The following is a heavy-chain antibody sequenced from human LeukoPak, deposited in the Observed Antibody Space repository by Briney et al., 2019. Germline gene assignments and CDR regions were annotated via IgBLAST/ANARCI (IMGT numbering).Heavy chain of an antibody. CDR2: IIPIFGTA. D-gene: IGHD2-15*01. Sequence: SVKVSCKASGGTFSSYAISWVRQAPGQGLEWMGGIIPIFGTANYAQKFQGRVTITADESTSTAYMELSSLRSEDTAMYYCARVPYCSGGSCYGMDVWGQGTTVTVSS. J-gene: IGHJ6*02. V-gene: IGHV1-69*13. CDR1: GGTFSSYA. CDR3: ARVPYCSGGSCYGMDV.